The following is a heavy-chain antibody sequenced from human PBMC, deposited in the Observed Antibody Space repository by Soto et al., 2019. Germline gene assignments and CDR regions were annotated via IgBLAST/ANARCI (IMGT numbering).Heavy chain of an antibody. CDR1: GFTFSSYG. CDR3: AKDQMSRGILDY. Sequence: GGSLRLSCAASGFTFSSYGMHWVRQAPGKGLEWVAVISYDGSNKYYADSVKGRFTISRDNSKNTLYLQMNSLRAEDTAVYYCAKDQMSRGILDYWGQGTLVTVSS. D-gene: IGHD3-3*02. J-gene: IGHJ4*02. CDR2: ISYDGSNK. V-gene: IGHV3-30*18.